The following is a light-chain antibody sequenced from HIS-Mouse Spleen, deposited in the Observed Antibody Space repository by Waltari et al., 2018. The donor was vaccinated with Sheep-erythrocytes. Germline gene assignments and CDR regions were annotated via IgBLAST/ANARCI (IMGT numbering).Light chain of an antibody. J-gene: IGKJ1*01. CDR3: LQDYNYPRT. CDR2: AAS. V-gene: IGKV1-6*01. CDR1: KLGDKYA. Sequence: PPSVSVSPGQTASITCSGDKLGDKYACWYQQKPGKAPKVLIYAASSLQSGVPSRFSGSGSGTDFTLTISSLQPEDFATYYCLQDYNYPRTFGQGTKVEIK.